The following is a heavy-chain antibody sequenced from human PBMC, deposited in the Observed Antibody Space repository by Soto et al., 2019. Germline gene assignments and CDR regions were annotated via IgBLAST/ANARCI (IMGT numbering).Heavy chain of an antibody. D-gene: IGHD3-3*01. CDR1: GFTFSSYG. Sequence: HPGGFLRLSCAASGFTFSSYGMHWVRQAPGKGLEWVAVIWYDGSNKYYADSVKGRFTISRDNSKNTLYLQMNSLRAEDTAVYYCARARITIFGVVITYGMDVWGQGTTVTVSS. J-gene: IGHJ6*02. V-gene: IGHV3-33*01. CDR2: IWYDGSNK. CDR3: ARARITIFGVVITYGMDV.